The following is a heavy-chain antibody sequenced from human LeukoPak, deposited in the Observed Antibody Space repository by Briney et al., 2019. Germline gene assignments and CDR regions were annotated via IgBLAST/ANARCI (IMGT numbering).Heavy chain of an antibody. CDR1: GFTFDDYG. D-gene: IGHD6-19*01. J-gene: IGHJ4*02. CDR3: EAVAGQI. V-gene: IGHV3-48*01. CDR2: ISSSSSTI. Sequence: GGSLRLSCAASGFTFDDYGMSWVRQAPGKGLEWVSYISSSSSTIYYADSVKGRFTISRDNAKNSLYLQMNSLRAEDTAVYYCEAVAGQIWGQGTLVTVSS.